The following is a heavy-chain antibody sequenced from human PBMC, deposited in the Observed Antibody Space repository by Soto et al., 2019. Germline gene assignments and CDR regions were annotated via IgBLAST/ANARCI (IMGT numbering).Heavy chain of an antibody. Sequence: GGSLRLSCAASGFTFSSYGMHWVRQAPGKGLEWVAVIWYDGSNKYYADSVKGRFTISRDNSKNTLYLQMNSLRAEDTAVYYCAKGPAMVTPVYYYYYMDVWGKGTTVTVSS. CDR1: GFTFSSYG. CDR2: IWYDGSNK. J-gene: IGHJ6*03. CDR3: AKGPAMVTPVYYYYYMDV. D-gene: IGHD4-17*01. V-gene: IGHV3-30*02.